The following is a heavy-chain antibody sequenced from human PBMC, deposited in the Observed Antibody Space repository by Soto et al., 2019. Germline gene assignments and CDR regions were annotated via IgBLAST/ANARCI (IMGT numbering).Heavy chain of an antibody. D-gene: IGHD3-9*01. CDR1: GFTFSSYS. CDR2: IFASSTTI. J-gene: IGHJ4*02. CDR3: ARDRDWAFDY. V-gene: IGHV3-48*04. Sequence: EVQLVESGGGSVQPGGSLRLSCVPSGFTFSSYSMAWVRQAPGKGLEWVSYIFASSTTIYYADSVKGRFTVSRDNTQNSLFLLMNSLRAEDTAVYYCARDRDWAFDYWGQGTLVTVSS.